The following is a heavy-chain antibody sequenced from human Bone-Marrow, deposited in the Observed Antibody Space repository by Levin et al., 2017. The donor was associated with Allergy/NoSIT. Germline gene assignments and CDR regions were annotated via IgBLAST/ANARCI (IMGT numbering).Heavy chain of an antibody. CDR1: GGSISSSSYY. D-gene: IGHD6-6*01. CDR3: VIAARTGYFDY. J-gene: IGHJ4*02. CDR2: IYYSGST. V-gene: IGHV4-39*07. Sequence: PGGSLRLSCTVSGGSISSSSYYWGWIRQPPGKGLEWIGSIYYSGSTYYNPSLKSRVTISVDTSKNQFSLKLSSVTAADTAVYYCVIAARTGYFDYWGQGTLVTVSS.